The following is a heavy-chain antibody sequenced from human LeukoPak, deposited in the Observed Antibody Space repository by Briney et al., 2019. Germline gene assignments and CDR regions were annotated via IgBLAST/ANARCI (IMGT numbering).Heavy chain of an antibody. V-gene: IGHV3-7*05. CDR3: ASSSILVWFGGSVSDI. J-gene: IGHJ3*02. D-gene: IGHD3-10*01. CDR1: GFPFSRSW. Sequence: GGSLRLSCAASGFPFSRSWMSWVRQAPGKGLEWVANINQDGGEKYYMDSVKGRFTISRDNAKNSLYLQMSSLRAEDTAVYYCASSSILVWFGGSVSDIWGQGTMVTVSP. CDR2: INQDGGEK.